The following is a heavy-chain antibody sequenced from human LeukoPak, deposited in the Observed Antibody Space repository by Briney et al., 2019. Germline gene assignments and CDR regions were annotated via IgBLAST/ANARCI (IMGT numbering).Heavy chain of an antibody. CDR1: GYTFTGYY. V-gene: IGHV1-2*06. J-gene: IGHJ4*02. CDR3: ARSGIMITFGGAALGY. Sequence: ASVKVSCKASGYTFTGYYMHRVRQAPGQGLEWMGRINPNSGGTNYAQKFQGRVTMTRDTSISTAYMELSRLRSDDTAVYYCARSGIMITFGGAALGYWGQGTLVTVSS. D-gene: IGHD3-16*01. CDR2: INPNSGGT.